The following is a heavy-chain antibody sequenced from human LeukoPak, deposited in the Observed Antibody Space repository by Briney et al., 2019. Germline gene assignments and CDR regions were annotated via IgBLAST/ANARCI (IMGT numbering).Heavy chain of an antibody. V-gene: IGHV4-34*01. D-gene: IGHD2-2*01. Sequence: PSETLSLTCAVYGGSFSGYYWSWIRQPPGKGLEWIGEINHSGSTNYNPSLKSRVTISVDTSKNQFSLKLSSVTAADTAVYYCARHRVRIVVVPAANNWFDPWGQGTLVTVSS. J-gene: IGHJ5*02. CDR3: ARHRVRIVVVPAANNWFDP. CDR1: GGSFSGYY. CDR2: INHSGST.